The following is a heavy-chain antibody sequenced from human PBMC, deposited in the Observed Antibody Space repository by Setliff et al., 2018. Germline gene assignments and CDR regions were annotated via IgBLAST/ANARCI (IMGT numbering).Heavy chain of an antibody. D-gene: IGHD1-26*01. J-gene: IGHJ4*02. CDR1: GFTFSDYS. CDR3: ARDLVGATADY. Sequence: GGSLRLSCAASGFTFSDYSMNWVRQAPGKGLEWVSRINTDGRTTTYADSVKGRFTISRDNAKNTVYLQMNSLRAEDTAVYYCARDLVGATADYWGQGTLVTVSS. CDR2: INTDGRTT. V-gene: IGHV3-74*01.